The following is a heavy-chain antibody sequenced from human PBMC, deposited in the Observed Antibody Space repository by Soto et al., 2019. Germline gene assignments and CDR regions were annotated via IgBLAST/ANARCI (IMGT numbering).Heavy chain of an antibody. CDR3: ARVSGEEVPYYYYYGMDV. D-gene: IGHD3-10*01. CDR2: IIPIFGTA. J-gene: IGHJ6*02. V-gene: IGHV1-69*13. CDR1: GGTFSSYA. Sequence: SVKVSCKASGGTFSSYAISWVRQAPGQGLEWMGGIIPIFGTANYAQKFQGRVTITADESTSTAYMELSSLRSEDTAVYYCARVSGEEVPYYYYYGMDVWGQGTTVTVSS.